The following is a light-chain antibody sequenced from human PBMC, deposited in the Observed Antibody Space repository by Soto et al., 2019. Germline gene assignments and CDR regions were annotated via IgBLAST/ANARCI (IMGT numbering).Light chain of an antibody. CDR3: QQHDQGWT. J-gene: IGKJ1*01. CDR1: QSVRTK. CDR2: GAS. V-gene: IGKV3-15*01. Sequence: EMVMTQSPATLSVSRGERATLSCRASQSVRTKLVWYQQKPGQAPRLLIYGASTRATGIPARFSGSGYGTEFILTISNLQSEDFAVYYCQQHDQGWTFGQGTKVEIK.